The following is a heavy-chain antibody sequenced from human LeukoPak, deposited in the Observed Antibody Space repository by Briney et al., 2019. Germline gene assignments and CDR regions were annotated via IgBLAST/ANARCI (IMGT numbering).Heavy chain of an antibody. D-gene: IGHD4-17*01. V-gene: IGHV4-59*01. CDR3: ARETVTTTNGMDV. CDR1: GGSISGYY. CDR2: IYYSGST. Sequence: SETLSLTCTVSGGSISGYYWSWVRQPPGKGLEWIGYIYYSGSTNYNPSLKSRLTISVDTSKNQSSLRLSSVTAADTAVYYCARETVTTTNGMDVWDKGTTVTVSS. J-gene: IGHJ6*04.